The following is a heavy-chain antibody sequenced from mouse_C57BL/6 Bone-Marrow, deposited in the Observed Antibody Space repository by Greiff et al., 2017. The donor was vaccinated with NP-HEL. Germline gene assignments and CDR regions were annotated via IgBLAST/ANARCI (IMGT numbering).Heavy chain of an antibody. V-gene: IGHV5-12*01. Sequence: EVHLVESGGGLVQPGGSLKLSCAASGFTFSDYYMYWVRQTPEKRLEWVAYISNGGGSTYYPDTVKGRFTISRDNAKNTLYLQMSRLKSEDTAMYYCARQIYYGSSSFDYWGQGTTLTVSS. J-gene: IGHJ2*01. D-gene: IGHD1-1*01. CDR3: ARQIYYGSSSFDY. CDR1: GFTFSDYY. CDR2: ISNGGGST.